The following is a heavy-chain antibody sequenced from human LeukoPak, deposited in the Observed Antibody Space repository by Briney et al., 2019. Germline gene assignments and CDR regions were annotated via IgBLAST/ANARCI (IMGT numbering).Heavy chain of an antibody. CDR1: GFTFSSYA. CDR2: ISGSGGST. CDR3: AKVYYYDSSGYPVGDY. D-gene: IGHD3-22*01. V-gene: IGHV3-23*01. J-gene: IGHJ4*02. Sequence: GGSLRLSCAASGFTFSSYAMSWVRQAPGKGLEWVSAISGSGGSTYYADSVKGRFTISRDNSKNTLYLQMNSLRAEDTAVYYCAKVYYYDSSGYPVGDYWGQGTLVIVSS.